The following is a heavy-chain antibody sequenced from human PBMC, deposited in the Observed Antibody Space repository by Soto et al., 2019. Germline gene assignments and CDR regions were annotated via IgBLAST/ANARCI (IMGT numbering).Heavy chain of an antibody. V-gene: IGHV1-8*01. CDR1: GYTFTSYD. J-gene: IGHJ6*02. Sequence: PGASVKVSCKASGYTFTSYDINWVRQATGQGLEWMGWMNPNSGNTGYAQKFQGRVTMTRNTSISTAYMELSSLRSEDTAVYYCARGMSGTYYYYGMDVWGQGTTVTVSS. CDR2: MNPNSGNT. CDR3: ARGMSGTYYYYGMDV. D-gene: IGHD1-7*01.